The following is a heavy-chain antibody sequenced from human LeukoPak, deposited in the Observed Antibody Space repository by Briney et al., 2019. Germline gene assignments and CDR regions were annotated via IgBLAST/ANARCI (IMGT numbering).Heavy chain of an antibody. D-gene: IGHD5-18*01. J-gene: IGHJ4*02. V-gene: IGHV4-61*01. CDR1: GGSVCRDSFY. Sequence: SETLSLTCSVSGGSVCRDSFYWSWIRQPPGKGLEWIGYIYYSGRTFYNPSLKSRFTISVATSKNQFSLKLSSVTAADTAVYYCARETAMISTWSAFDYWGQGILVTVSS. CDR2: IYYSGRT. CDR3: ARETAMISTWSAFDY.